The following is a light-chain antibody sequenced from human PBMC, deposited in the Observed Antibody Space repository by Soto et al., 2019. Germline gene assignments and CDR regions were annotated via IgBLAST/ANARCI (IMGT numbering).Light chain of an antibody. CDR1: SSNIGAGCD. CDR2: DYN. CDR3: QSHDIRLSVV. Sequence: QAVVTQPPSVSGAPGQRVTISCTGSSSNIGAGCDVYWYQQRPGTAPKLLIFDYNKRPSGVPDRFSASKSGTSSSLAITGLQAEDEADYYCQSHDIRLSVVFGGGTKLTVL. J-gene: IGLJ2*01. V-gene: IGLV1-40*01.